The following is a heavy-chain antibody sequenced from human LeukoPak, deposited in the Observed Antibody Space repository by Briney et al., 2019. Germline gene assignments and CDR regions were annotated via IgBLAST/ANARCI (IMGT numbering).Heavy chain of an antibody. D-gene: IGHD4-11*01. Sequence: PSETLSLTCTVSGGSISSYYWSWIRQPPGKGLEWIGYIYYSGSTNYNPSLKSRVTISVDTSKNQFSLKLSSVTAADTAVYYCARDLHRGSQGMDVWGQGTTVTVSS. CDR1: GGSISSYY. CDR3: ARDLHRGSQGMDV. V-gene: IGHV4-59*01. CDR2: IYYSGST. J-gene: IGHJ6*02.